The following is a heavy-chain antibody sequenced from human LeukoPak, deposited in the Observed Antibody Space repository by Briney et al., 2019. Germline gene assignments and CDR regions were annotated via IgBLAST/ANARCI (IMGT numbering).Heavy chain of an antibody. D-gene: IGHD3-9*01. CDR1: GFPFSDHY. Sequence: PGGSLRLSCAGSGFPFSDHYMDWVRQAPGKGLEWVGRSRNKARSYTTDYAASVKGRLTISRDGSKNPVFLQMNSLKTEDTAVYYCARTYYDILTGIRDFDYWGQGTLVTVSS. J-gene: IGHJ4*02. CDR2: SRNKARSYTT. CDR3: ARTYYDILTGIRDFDY. V-gene: IGHV3-72*01.